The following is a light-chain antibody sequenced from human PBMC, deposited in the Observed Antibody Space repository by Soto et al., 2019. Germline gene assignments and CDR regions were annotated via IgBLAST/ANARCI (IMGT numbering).Light chain of an antibody. J-gene: IGLJ1*01. CDR3: SSYTSGSILYV. CDR2: EVS. CDR1: SSDVGGYDY. Sequence: QSVLTQPASVSGSPGQSITISCTGTSSDVGGYDYVSWYQQHPGKAPKLMIYEVSNRPSGVSNRFSGSKSGNTASLTISGLQAEDEADYYCSSYTSGSILYVFGTGTKLTVL. V-gene: IGLV2-14*01.